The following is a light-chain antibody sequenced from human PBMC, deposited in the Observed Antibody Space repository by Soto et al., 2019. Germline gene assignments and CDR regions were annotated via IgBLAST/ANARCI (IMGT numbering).Light chain of an antibody. V-gene: IGLV1-40*01. CDR1: SSNIGAGYD. J-gene: IGLJ2*01. Sequence: QLVLTQPPSVSGAPGQRVTVSCTGSSSNIGAGYDVHWYQQLPGTAPKLLIYGNSNRPSGVPDRFSGSKSGTSASLAITGLQAEDEAEYYCQSYDSSLSAHVVFGGGTKLTVL. CDR2: GNS. CDR3: QSYDSSLSAHVV.